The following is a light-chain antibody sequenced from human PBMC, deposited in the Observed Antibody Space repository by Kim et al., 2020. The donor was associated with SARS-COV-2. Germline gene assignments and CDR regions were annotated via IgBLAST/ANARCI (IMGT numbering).Light chain of an antibody. J-gene: IGKJ2*01. V-gene: IGKV1-8*01. CDR3: QQYYSYPPL. Sequence: SAAIGDRVTITCRASQGISSYLAWYQQKPGKAPKLLIYAASTLQSGVPSRFSGSGSGTDFTLTISCLQTEDIATYYCQQYYSYPPLFGQGTKLEI. CDR1: QGISSY. CDR2: AAS.